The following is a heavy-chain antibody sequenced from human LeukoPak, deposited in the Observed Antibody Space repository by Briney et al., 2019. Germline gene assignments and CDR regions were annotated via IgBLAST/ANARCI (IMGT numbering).Heavy chain of an antibody. J-gene: IGHJ5*02. CDR1: GYTLTELS. Sequence: ASVKVSCKVSGYTLTELSMHWVRQAPGKGLEWMGGFDPEDGETIYAQKFQGRVTMTEDTSTDTAYMELSSLRSEDTAVYYCTTDLRSLFCSGGSCYPWGFDPWGQGTLVTVSS. V-gene: IGHV1-24*01. D-gene: IGHD2-15*01. CDR2: FDPEDGET. CDR3: TTDLRSLFCSGGSCYPWGFDP.